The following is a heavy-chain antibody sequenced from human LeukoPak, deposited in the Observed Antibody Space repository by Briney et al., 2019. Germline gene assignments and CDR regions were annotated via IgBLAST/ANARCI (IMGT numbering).Heavy chain of an antibody. Sequence: ASVKVSCKASGYTFTGYYMHWVRQAPGQGLEWMGWISAYNGNTNYAQKLQGRVTMTTDASTSTAYMELRSLRSDDTAVYYCARDQYYYDSSGYRRPPFDYWGQGTLVTVSS. D-gene: IGHD3-22*01. CDR1: GYTFTGYY. CDR2: ISAYNGNT. V-gene: IGHV1-18*04. J-gene: IGHJ4*02. CDR3: ARDQYYYDSSGYRRPPFDY.